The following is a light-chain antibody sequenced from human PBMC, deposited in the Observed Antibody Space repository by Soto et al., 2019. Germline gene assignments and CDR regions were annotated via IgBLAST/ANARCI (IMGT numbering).Light chain of an antibody. CDR3: QQSYTTPFT. Sequence: DIQMTQSPSSLSASVGDRVTITCRASQNIDNSLNWYQQKPGKAPRLLIYVASSLQSGVPSRFSGSGSGTEFTLTNSSLQPEDFASYSCQQSYTTPFTFGPGTKVHV. CDR2: VAS. J-gene: IGKJ3*01. V-gene: IGKV1-39*01. CDR1: QNIDNS.